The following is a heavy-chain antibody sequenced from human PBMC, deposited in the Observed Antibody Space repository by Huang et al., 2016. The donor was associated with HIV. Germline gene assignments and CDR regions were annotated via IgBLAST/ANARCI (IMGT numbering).Heavy chain of an antibody. J-gene: IGHJ4*02. CDR1: GGSFNGHF. Sequence: QVRLHQWGTGVLKPSETLSLKCAVYGGSFNGHFWTWIRQSPGQGLEWIGEIDHRGTTSSNPSLKSRVTMSLDTSKSQCYLNLTSVTATDTATYYCARPRMTEGNSDSTWSYFDSWGQGTPVIVSS. CDR2: IDHRGTT. CDR3: ARPRMTEGNSDSTWSYFDS. D-gene: IGHD2-21*02. V-gene: IGHV4-34*01.